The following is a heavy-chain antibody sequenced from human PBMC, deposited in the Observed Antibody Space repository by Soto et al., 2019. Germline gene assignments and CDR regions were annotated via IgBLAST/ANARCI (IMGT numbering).Heavy chain of an antibody. V-gene: IGHV6-1*01. CDR2: TYYRSKWYN. CDR1: GDSVSSNSAA. J-gene: IGHJ3*02. Sequence: SQTLSLTCAISGDSVSSNSAAWNWIRQSPSRGLEWLGRTYYRSKWYNDYAVSVKSRITINPDTSKNQFSLQLNSVTPEDTAVYYCVRVKGGLGRDEYDAFYIWGKGTMVTVSS. CDR3: VRVKGGLGRDEYDAFYI. D-gene: IGHD3-16*01.